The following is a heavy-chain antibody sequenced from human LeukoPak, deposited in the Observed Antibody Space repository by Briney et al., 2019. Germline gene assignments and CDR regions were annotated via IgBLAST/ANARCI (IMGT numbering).Heavy chain of an antibody. J-gene: IGHJ4*02. Sequence: PSETLSLTCAVYGGSFSGYYWSWIRQPPGKGLEWIGEINHSGSTNYNPSLKSRVTISVDTSKNQFSLKLSSVTAADTAVYYCARSYCSSTSYLADYWGQGTLVTVSS. CDR2: INHSGST. D-gene: IGHD2-2*01. V-gene: IGHV4-34*01. CDR3: ARSYCSSTSYLADY. CDR1: GGSFSGYY.